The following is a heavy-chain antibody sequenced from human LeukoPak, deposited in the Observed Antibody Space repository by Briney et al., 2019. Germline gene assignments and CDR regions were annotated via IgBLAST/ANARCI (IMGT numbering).Heavy chain of an antibody. Sequence: VSVKVSCKASGGTFSSYAISWVRQAPGQGLEWMGWINPNSGDTHYIQKFQDRVTMTRDTSISTAYMDLSSLTSDDTAIYYCAIEVYYHDTNSFVYWGQGTLVTVSS. CDR2: INPNSGDT. J-gene: IGHJ4*02. CDR3: AIEVYYHDTNSFVY. D-gene: IGHD3-22*01. CDR1: GGTFSSYA. V-gene: IGHV1-2*02.